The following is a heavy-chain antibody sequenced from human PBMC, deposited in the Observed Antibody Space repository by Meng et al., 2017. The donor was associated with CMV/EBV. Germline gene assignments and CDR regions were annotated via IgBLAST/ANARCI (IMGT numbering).Heavy chain of an antibody. D-gene: IGHD2-2*01. Sequence: GGSLRLSCAASGFTFSSYGMHWARQAPGKGLEWVAFIRYDGSNKYYADSVKGRFTISRDNSKNTLYLQMNSLRAEDTAVYYCAKVVRDIVVVPAAMGMDVWGHGTTVTVSS. CDR1: GFTFSSYG. V-gene: IGHV3-30*02. J-gene: IGHJ6*02. CDR3: AKVVRDIVVVPAAMGMDV. CDR2: IRYDGSNK.